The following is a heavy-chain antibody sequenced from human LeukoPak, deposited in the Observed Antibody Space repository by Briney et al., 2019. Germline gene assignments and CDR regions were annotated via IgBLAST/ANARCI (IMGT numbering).Heavy chain of an antibody. Sequence: SETLSLTCTVSGGSISSSSYYWGWIRQPPGKGLEWIGSIYYSGSTYYNPSLKSRVTISVDTSKNQFSLKLRSVTAADTAVYYCARARFSSGWYGGTFDYWGQGTLVTVSS. D-gene: IGHD6-19*01. CDR2: IYYSGST. CDR3: ARARFSSGWYGGTFDY. V-gene: IGHV4-39*07. J-gene: IGHJ4*02. CDR1: GGSISSSSYY.